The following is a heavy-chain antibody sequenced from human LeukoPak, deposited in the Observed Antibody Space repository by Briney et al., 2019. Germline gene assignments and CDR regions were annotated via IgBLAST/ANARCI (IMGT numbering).Heavy chain of an antibody. CDR2: IWYDGSNK. V-gene: IGHV3-33*01. Sequence: GSLRLSCAASGFTFSNYGMAWVRQAPGKGLEWVALIWYDGSNKYYADSVKGRFTISRDNSKNMLYLQMNSLRAEDSAVYFCARGRGNKYGESDYWGQGTLVTVSS. CDR1: GFTFSNYG. CDR3: ARGRGNKYGESDY. D-gene: IGHD5-18*01. J-gene: IGHJ4*02.